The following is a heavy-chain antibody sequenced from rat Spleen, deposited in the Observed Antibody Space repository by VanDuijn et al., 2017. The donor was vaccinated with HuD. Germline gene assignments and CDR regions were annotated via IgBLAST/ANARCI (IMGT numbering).Heavy chain of an antibody. J-gene: IGHJ2*01. CDR3: EGEADIPFHYVDS. Sequence: EVQLVESGGGLVQPGRSLKLSCAASGFTFSNYDMAWVRQAPKKGLEWVATISYDGSSTYDRDSVKGRFPISRDNAKSTLYLQMDSLSSEDTATYYCEGEADIPFHYVDSWGQAVMVTVSS. CDR2: ISYDGSST. CDR1: GFTFSNYD. D-gene: IGHD2-3*01. V-gene: IGHV5-7*01.